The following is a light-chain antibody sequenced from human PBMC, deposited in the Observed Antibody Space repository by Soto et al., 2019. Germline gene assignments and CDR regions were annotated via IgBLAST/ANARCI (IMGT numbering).Light chain of an antibody. J-gene: IGKJ1*01. V-gene: IGKV4-1*01. CDR1: QSVLYSSNNKNY. CDR2: WAS. CDR3: QQCYSSPPT. Sequence: DIVMTQSPDSLAVSLGERATINCKSSQSVLYSSNNKNYLAWYQQKPGQPPKLLIYWASTRESGVPDRFSGSGSGTDFTLTICSLQAEDVAVYYCQQCYSSPPTFGQGTKVEIK.